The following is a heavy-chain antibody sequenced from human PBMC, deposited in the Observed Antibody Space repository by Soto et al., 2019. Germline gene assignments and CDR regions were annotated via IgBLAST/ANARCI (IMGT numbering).Heavy chain of an antibody. J-gene: IGHJ4*02. CDR3: ARDDYYDSSGYPH. D-gene: IGHD3-22*01. V-gene: IGHV4-4*07. CDR1: GGSISSYY. Sequence: PSETLSLTCTGSGGSISSYYWSWIQQPAGKGLEWIGRIYTSGSTNYNPSLKSRVTMSVDTSKNQFSLKLSSVTAADTAVYYCARDDYYDSSGYPHWGQGTLVTVSS. CDR2: IYTSGST.